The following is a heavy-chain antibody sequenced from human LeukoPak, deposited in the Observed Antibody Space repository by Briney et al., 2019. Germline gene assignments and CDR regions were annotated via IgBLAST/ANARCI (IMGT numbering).Heavy chain of an antibody. D-gene: IGHD3-10*01. CDR1: GYSLSSGYY. Sequence: SETLSLTCTVSGYSLSSGYYWGWIRPPPGKGLEWIGSIYHSGSTYYNPSLKRRVTISLDTSRNQFSLKLNSVTAADTAVYYCAKSNGYGLVDIWGQGTMVTVSS. J-gene: IGHJ3*02. CDR2: IYHSGST. CDR3: AKSNGYGLVDI. V-gene: IGHV4-38-2*02.